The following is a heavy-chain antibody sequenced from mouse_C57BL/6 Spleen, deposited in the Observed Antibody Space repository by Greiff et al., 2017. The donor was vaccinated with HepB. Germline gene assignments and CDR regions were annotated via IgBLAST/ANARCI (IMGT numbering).Heavy chain of an antibody. CDR3: ARGIYDGYYGY. V-gene: IGHV1-52*01. D-gene: IGHD2-3*01. J-gene: IGHJ2*01. CDR1: GYTFTSYW. CDR2: IDPSDSET. Sequence: QVQLQQPGAELVRPGSSVKLSCKASGYTFTSYWMHWVKQRPIQGLEWIGNIDPSDSETHYNQKFKDKATLTVYKSSSTAYMQLSSLTSEDSAVYYCARGIYDGYYGYWGQGTTLTVSS.